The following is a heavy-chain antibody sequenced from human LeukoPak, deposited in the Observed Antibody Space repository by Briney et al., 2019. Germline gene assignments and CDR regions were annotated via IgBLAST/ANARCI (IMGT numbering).Heavy chain of an antibody. V-gene: IGHV3-21*01. Sequence: GGSLRLSCAASGFTFSSYSMNWVRQAPGKGLEWVSSISSSSSYIYYADSVKGRFTISRDNAKNSLYLQMNSLRAEDTAVYYCARGNWWYYFDFWGQGTLVTVSP. D-gene: IGHD2-8*02. J-gene: IGHJ4*02. CDR3: ARGNWWYYFDF. CDR1: GFTFSSYS. CDR2: ISSSSSYI.